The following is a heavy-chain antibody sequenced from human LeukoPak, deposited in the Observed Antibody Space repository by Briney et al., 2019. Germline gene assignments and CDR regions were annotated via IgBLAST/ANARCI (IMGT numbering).Heavy chain of an antibody. J-gene: IGHJ5*02. V-gene: IGHV4-59*12. Sequence: SETLSLTCTVSGGSISSYYWSWIRQPPGKGLEWIGYIYYSGSTNYNPSLKSRVTISVDTSKNQFSLKLSSVTAADTAVYYCARDIVVVVAANNWFDPWGQGTLVTVSS. CDR3: ARDIVVVVAANNWFDP. CDR1: GGSISSYY. D-gene: IGHD2-15*01. CDR2: IYYSGST.